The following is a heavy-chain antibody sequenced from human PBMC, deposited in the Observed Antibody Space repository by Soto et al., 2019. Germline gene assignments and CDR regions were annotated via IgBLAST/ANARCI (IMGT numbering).Heavy chain of an antibody. D-gene: IGHD3-3*01. CDR3: ARDILIRFWSGYYPIGYFDY. CDR2: ISSSSSYI. CDR1: GFTFSSYS. J-gene: IGHJ4*02. V-gene: IGHV3-21*01. Sequence: XGSLRLSSAASGFTFSSYSMNWVRQAPGKGLEWVSSISSSSSYIYYADSVKGRFTISRDNAKNSLYLQMNSLRAEDTAVYYCARDILIRFWSGYYPIGYFDYWGQGTLVTVSS.